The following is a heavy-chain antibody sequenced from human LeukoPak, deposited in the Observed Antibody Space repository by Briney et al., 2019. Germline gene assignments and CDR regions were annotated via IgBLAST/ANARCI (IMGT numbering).Heavy chain of an antibody. CDR3: ARATQDSDLGSFDS. Sequence: PSETLSLTCAVYGGSFSGYYWSWIRQPPGKGLEWIGEINHSGSTNYNPSLKSRVTISVDTSKNQFSLKLSSVTAADTAVYYCARATQDSDLGSFDSWGQGTLVTVSS. CDR2: INHSGST. D-gene: IGHD1-26*01. CDR1: GGSFSGYY. J-gene: IGHJ4*02. V-gene: IGHV4-34*01.